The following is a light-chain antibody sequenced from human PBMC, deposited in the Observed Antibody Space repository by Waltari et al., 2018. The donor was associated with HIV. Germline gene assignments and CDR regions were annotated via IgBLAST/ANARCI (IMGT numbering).Light chain of an antibody. CDR1: TSNIETPYD. CDR3: QSYDGSLTAVI. V-gene: IGLV1-40*01. Sequence: QSVLTQPPSVSGAPGQSVSISCTGTTSNIETPYDVHWYQQLPGAAPKLLVYGNNNRPSGVPARFSGSKSGTSASLAITGLQSEDEAFYYCQSYDGSLTAVIFGGGTKLTVL. J-gene: IGLJ2*01. CDR2: GNN.